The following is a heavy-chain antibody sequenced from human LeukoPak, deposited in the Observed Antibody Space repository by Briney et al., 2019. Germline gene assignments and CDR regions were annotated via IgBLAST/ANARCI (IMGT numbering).Heavy chain of an antibody. CDR3: AYNRDFALDN. Sequence: PSGTLSLTCAVSGVPSASHSWGSGVRQPPGKGLEWIGEIYHTGGANYKPSLKSRVTMSVDTSNNHFSLKLTSVTAADTAVYFCAYNRDFALDNWGQGTLVTVSS. V-gene: IGHV4-4*02. CDR1: GVPSASHSW. D-gene: IGHD1-14*01. CDR2: IYHTGGA. J-gene: IGHJ4*02.